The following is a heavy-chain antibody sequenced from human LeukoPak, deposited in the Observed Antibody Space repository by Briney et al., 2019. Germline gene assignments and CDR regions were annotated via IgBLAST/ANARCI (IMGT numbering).Heavy chain of an antibody. J-gene: IGHJ4*02. D-gene: IGHD3-16*01. CDR2: IWYDGSNK. CDR1: GFTFSSYG. CDR3: ARGSNGGAPSPYYFDY. Sequence: GRSLRLSCAASGFTFSSYGMHWVRQAPGKGLEWVAVIWYDGSNKYYADSVKGRFTISRDNSKNTLYLQMNSLRAEDTAVHYCARGSNGGAPSPYYFDYWGQGTLVTVSS. V-gene: IGHV3-33*01.